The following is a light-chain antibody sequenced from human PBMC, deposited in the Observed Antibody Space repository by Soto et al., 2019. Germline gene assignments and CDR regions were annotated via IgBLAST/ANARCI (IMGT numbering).Light chain of an antibody. CDR2: LGS. CDR1: QSLLHNNGYNY. J-gene: IGKJ2*01. Sequence: DIVMTQSPLSLPVSPGEPASISCRSSQSLLHNNGYNYLDWYLQKPGQSPQLLIYLGSNRASGVPDRFSGSGSGADFTLKISRVEPEDVGVYYCMQALQAPLYTFGQGTKLEIK. V-gene: IGKV2-28*01. CDR3: MQALQAPLYT.